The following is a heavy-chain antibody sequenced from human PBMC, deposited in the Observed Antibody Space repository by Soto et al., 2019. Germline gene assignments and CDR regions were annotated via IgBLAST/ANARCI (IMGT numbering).Heavy chain of an antibody. V-gene: IGHV1-46*01. CDR1: GYTFTSYY. D-gene: IGHD6-13*01. J-gene: IGHJ4*02. CDR3: ARDLVAAAGTGGGY. CDR2: INPSSGST. Sequence: GASVKVSCKASGYTFTSYYMHWVRQAPGQGLEWMGIINPSSGSTSYAQKFQGRVTMTRDTSISTAYMELSRLRSDDTAVYYCARDLVAAAGTGGGYWGQGTLVTVSS.